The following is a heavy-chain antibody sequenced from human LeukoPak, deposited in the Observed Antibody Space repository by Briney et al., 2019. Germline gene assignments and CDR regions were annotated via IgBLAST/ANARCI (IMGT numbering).Heavy chain of an antibody. CDR1: GGTFSSYA. J-gene: IGHJ6*02. D-gene: IGHD3-3*01. CDR3: ARRRNYDFWSGKDTYGMDV. V-gene: IGHV1-46*01. Sequence: GSSVTVSCKASGGTFSSYAISWVRQAPGQGLEWMGIINPSGGSTSYAQKFQGRVTMTRDTSTSTVYMELSSLRSEDTAVYYCARRRNYDFWSGKDTYGMDVWGQGTTVTVSS. CDR2: INPSGGST.